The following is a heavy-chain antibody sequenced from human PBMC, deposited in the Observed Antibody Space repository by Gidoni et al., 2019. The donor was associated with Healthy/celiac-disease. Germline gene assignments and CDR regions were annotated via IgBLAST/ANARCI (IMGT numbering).Heavy chain of an antibody. V-gene: IGHV2-5*02. CDR3: AHRHGDLYGDYGEDAFDI. Sequence: QITLKESGPTLVKPTQTLTLTCTFSGFSLSTSGLGVGWIRQPPGKALEWLALIYWDDDKRYSPSLKSRLTITKDTSKNQVVLTMTNMDPVDTATYYCAHRHGDLYGDYGEDAFDIWGQGTMVTVSS. CDR1: GFSLSTSGLG. CDR2: IYWDDDK. D-gene: IGHD4-17*01. J-gene: IGHJ3*02.